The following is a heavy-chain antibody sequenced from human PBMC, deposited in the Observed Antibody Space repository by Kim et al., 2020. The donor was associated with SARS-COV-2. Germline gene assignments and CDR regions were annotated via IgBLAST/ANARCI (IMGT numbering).Heavy chain of an antibody. J-gene: IGHJ3*01. Sequence: NTRYSQNLQGRITLTRDTSASTAYMELNSLRYEDTAVYYCAREGHEGGFLTWGQGTMVTVSS. V-gene: IGHV1-3*01. D-gene: IGHD5-12*01. CDR2: NT. CDR3: AREGHEGGFLT.